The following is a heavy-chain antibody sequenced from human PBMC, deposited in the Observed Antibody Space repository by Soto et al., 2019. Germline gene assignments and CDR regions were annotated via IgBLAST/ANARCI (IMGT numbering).Heavy chain of an antibody. CDR1: GYNFLGYY. J-gene: IGHJ5*02. V-gene: IGHV1-2*02. CDR3: ARDEDYDRGCFDP. CDR2: INPHRGDT. Sequence: ASVKVSCKASGYNFLGYYMHWVRQAPGQGLEWMRWINPHRGDTAYAQKFQGRVTMTRDTSISTVNMELDSLISDDTGVYFCARDEDYDRGCFDPWGQGTLVTVSS. D-gene: IGHD3-22*01.